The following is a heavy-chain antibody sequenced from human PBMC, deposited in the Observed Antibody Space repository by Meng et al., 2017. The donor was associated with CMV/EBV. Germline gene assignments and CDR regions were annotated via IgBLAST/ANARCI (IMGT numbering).Heavy chain of an antibody. Sequence: GGSLRLSCAASGFTFSSYGMHWVRQAPGKGLEWVAFIRYDGSNKYYADSVKGRFTISRDNSKNTLYLQMNSLRAEDTAVYYCARASVVIAIIYYFDYWGQGTLVTVSS. CDR1: GFTFSSYG. V-gene: IGHV3-30*02. D-gene: IGHD2-21*01. J-gene: IGHJ4*02. CDR3: ARASVVIAIIYYFDY. CDR2: IRYDGSNK.